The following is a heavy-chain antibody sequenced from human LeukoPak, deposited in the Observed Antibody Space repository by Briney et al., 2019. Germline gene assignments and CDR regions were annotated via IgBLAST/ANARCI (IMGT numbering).Heavy chain of an antibody. Sequence: GGSLRLSCAASGFTFSSYAMHWVRQAPGKGLEWVAVISYNGGNKSYADSVKGRFTISRDSSKNTLYLQMNSLRAEDTAVYYCAREKDIVLVPTAYCFDYWGQGTLVTVSS. D-gene: IGHD2-2*01. J-gene: IGHJ4*02. V-gene: IGHV3-30*19. CDR3: AREKDIVLVPTAYCFDY. CDR2: ISYNGGNK. CDR1: GFTFSSYA.